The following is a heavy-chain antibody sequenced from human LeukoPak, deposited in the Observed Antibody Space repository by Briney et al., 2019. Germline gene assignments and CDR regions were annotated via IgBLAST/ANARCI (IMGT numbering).Heavy chain of an antibody. V-gene: IGHV3-30*18. CDR3: AKAVAGTNSPPCDY. J-gene: IGHJ4*02. D-gene: IGHD6-19*01. CDR2: ISYDGSNK. CDR1: GFTFSTYG. Sequence: GGSLRLSCAASGFTFSTYGMHWVRQAPGKGLEWVAVISYDGSNKYYADSVKGRFTISRDNPKNTLYLQMNSLRAEDTAVYYCAKAVAGTNSPPCDYWGQGTLVTVSS.